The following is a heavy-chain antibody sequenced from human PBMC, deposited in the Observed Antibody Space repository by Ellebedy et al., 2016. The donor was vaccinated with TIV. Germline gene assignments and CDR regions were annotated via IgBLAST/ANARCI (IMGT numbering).Heavy chain of an antibody. CDR1: GFTFNSYW. Sequence: GGSLRLSCAASGFTFNSYWMTWVCQAPGKGLEWVANINQDATKRFYVDSVEGHFTISRDNAKNSLFLQMNGLRAEDTAVYYCATDGSYGDYLSPAHASVMWGQGTLVSVSS. J-gene: IGHJ3*02. CDR2: INQDATKR. V-gene: IGHV3-7*01. D-gene: IGHD4-17*01. CDR3: ATDGSYGDYLSPAHASVM.